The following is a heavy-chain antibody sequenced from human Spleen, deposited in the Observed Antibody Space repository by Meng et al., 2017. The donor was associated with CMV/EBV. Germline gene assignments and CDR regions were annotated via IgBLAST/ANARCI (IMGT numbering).Heavy chain of an antibody. J-gene: IGHJ4*02. V-gene: IGHV4-59*01. CDR3: ARMLSASYYFDF. Sequence: ESLKISCTVSGGSISSYYWSWIRQPPGKGLEWIGYVYYSGTTNYNPSFKSRVTILVDTSKNQFSLKLTSVTAADTAVYYCARMLSASYYFDFWGQGALVTVST. CDR1: GGSISSYY. D-gene: IGHD3-10*02. CDR2: VYYSGTT.